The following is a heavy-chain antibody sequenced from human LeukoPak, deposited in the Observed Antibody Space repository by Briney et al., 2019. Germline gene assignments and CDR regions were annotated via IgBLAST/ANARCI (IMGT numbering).Heavy chain of an antibody. CDR3: AGIQYCSSTSCYDDAFDI. CDR2: IKQDGSEK. D-gene: IGHD2-2*01. Sequence: PGGSLRLSCAASGFTFSSYWMSWVRQAPGKGLEWAANIKQDGSEKYYVDSVKGRFTISRDNAKNSLYLQMNSLRAEDTAVYYCAGIQYCSSTSCYDDAFDIWGQGTMVTVSS. V-gene: IGHV3-7*03. CDR1: GFTFSSYW. J-gene: IGHJ3*02.